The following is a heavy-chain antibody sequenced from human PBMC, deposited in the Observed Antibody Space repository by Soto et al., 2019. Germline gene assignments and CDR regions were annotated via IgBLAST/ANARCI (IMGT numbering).Heavy chain of an antibody. CDR1: GGSFSGYY. V-gene: IGHV4-34*01. D-gene: IGHD1-20*01. CDR3: ARVGFNWNDDYYGMDV. CDR2: INHSGST. J-gene: IGHJ6*02. Sequence: PSETLSLTCAVYGGSFSGYYWSWIRQPPGKGLEWNGEINHSGSTNYNPSLKSRVTISVDTSKNQFSLKLSSVTAADTAVYYCARVGFNWNDDYYGMDVWGQGTTVS.